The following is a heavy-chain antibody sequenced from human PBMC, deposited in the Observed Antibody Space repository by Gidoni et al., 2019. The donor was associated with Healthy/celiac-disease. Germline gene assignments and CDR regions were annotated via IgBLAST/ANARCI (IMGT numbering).Heavy chain of an antibody. CDR1: GFTFDAYA. CDR3: AKDTLAYDFWSGYTFDP. D-gene: IGHD3-3*01. V-gene: IGHV3-9*01. J-gene: IGHJ5*02. CDR2: ISWNSGSI. Sequence: EVQPAESAGGLVQLGRTLSLSCTTSGFTFDAYAMHWVRQAPGKGLEWVSGISWNSGSIGYADSGKGRFTISRDNAKNSLYLQMNSLRAEDTALYYCAKDTLAYDFWSGYTFDPWGQGTLVTVSS.